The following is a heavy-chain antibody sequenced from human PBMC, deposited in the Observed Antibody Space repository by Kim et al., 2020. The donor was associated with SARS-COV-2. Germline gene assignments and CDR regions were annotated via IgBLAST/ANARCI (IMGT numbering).Heavy chain of an antibody. CDR2: IKQDGSMS. J-gene: IGHJ4*01. D-gene: IGHD4-4*01. CDR1: GFTFTTLY. V-gene: IGHV3-7*01. CDR3: ARWDYRDSAWGIDY. Sequence: GGSLRLSCEASGFTFTTLYMTWVRQAPGKGLEWVANIKQDGSMSSYAGSVKGRFSISIDNAKNSLYLQMNSLRAEDTAVYYCARWDYRDSAWGIDYWGHGTLVTVSS.